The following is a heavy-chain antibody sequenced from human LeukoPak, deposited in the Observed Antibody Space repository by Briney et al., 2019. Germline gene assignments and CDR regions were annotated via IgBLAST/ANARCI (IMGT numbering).Heavy chain of an antibody. CDR2: IYYSGST. V-gene: IGHV4-59*01. J-gene: IGHJ4*02. CDR3: ARGAGETDDFWSGYHESPYLDY. D-gene: IGHD3-3*01. Sequence: EPSETLSLTCTVSGVSISSYYWSWIRQPPGKGLEWIGYIYYSGSTNYNPSLKSRVTISVDTSKNQFSLKLSSVTAADTAVYYCARGAGETDDFWSGYHESPYLDYWGQGTLVTVSS. CDR1: GVSISSYY.